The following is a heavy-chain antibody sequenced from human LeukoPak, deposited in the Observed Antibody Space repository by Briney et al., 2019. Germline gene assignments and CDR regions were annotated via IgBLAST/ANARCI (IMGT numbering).Heavy chain of an antibody. Sequence: GGSLRLSCAASGFTFSTFAMIWVRQPPGKGLEWVSSIFPSGGEIHYADFVRGRFTISRDNSKSTLSLQMNSLRAEDTAIYYCATYRQVLLPFESWGQGTLVTVSS. CDR1: GFTFSTFA. V-gene: IGHV3-23*01. CDR3: ATYRQVLLPFES. CDR2: IFPSGGEI. D-gene: IGHD2-8*02. J-gene: IGHJ4*02.